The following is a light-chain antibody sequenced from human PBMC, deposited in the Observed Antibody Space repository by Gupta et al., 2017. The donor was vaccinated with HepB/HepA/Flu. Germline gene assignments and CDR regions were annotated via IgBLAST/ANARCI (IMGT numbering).Light chain of an antibody. J-gene: IGLJ2*01. CDR2: ENN. V-gene: IGLV1-51*02. Sequence: GTISCSGSSSNIGNNYASWYQQLPGTDPKVLIAENNKRPSGIPDRFSASKSSTSATLGITGVQTGDEADYYCGTWDSGLSVVVFGGGTKLPVL. CDR1: SSNIGNNY. CDR3: GTWDSGLSVVV.